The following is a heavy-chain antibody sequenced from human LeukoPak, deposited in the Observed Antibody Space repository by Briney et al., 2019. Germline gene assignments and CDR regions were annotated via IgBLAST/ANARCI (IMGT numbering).Heavy chain of an antibody. V-gene: IGHV3-21*01. D-gene: IGHD3-22*01. Sequence: TGGSLRLSCAASGFTFSSYSMNWVRQAPGKGLEWVSSISSSSSYIYYADSVKGRFTISRDNAKNSLYLQMNSLRAEDTAVYYCARERSPYYGFFDYWGQGTLATVSS. CDR1: GFTFSSYS. CDR3: ARERSPYYGFFDY. CDR2: ISSSSSYI. J-gene: IGHJ4*02.